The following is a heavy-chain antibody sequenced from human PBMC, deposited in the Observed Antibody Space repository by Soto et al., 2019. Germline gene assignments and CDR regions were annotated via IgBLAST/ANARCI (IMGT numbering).Heavy chain of an antibody. J-gene: IGHJ4*02. CDR3: AHKGDGYRGFKY. D-gene: IGHD5-12*01. CDR1: GFSVSTRGVG. CDR2: IYWDDDK. V-gene: IGHV2-5*02. Sequence: QITLKESGPTVVKPTQTLTLTCTFSGFSVSTRGVGVGWIRQPPGKALEWLALIYWDDDKRYRPSLKTRLSLTKDNATNHLVPTMTNMDPGDTGTYCCAHKGDGYRGFKYWGQGTLVTVSS.